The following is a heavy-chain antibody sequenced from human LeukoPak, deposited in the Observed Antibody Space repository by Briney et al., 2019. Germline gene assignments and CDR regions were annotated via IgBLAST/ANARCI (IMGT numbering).Heavy chain of an antibody. Sequence: SETLSLTCAVYGGSFSDYYWSWIRQSPGKGLEWIGEVNHSGSTNYNPSLKSRVTISIDTSKNQFSLKLSSVTAADTAVYYCARGKAEYFEHWGQGTLVTVSS. J-gene: IGHJ1*01. CDR1: GGSFSDYY. V-gene: IGHV4-34*01. CDR3: ARGKAEYFEH. CDR2: VNHSGST.